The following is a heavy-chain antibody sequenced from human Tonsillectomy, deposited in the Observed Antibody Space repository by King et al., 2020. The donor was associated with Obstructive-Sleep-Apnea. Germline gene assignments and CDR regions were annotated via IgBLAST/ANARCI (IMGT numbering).Heavy chain of an antibody. CDR3: ARDYLDNYERSGYQIC. CDR1: GFTFSSYA. CDR2: ISYDGSNK. J-gene: IGHJ4*02. D-gene: IGHD3-22*01. V-gene: IGHV3-30*14. Sequence: VQLVESGGGVVQPGRSLRLSCAASGFTFSSYAMHWVRQAPGKGLEWVAVISYDGSNKYYVDSVKGRFTISRDNSKNMLYLQMNSLRAEDTAIYYCARDYLDNYERSGYQICWGQGTLVTVSS.